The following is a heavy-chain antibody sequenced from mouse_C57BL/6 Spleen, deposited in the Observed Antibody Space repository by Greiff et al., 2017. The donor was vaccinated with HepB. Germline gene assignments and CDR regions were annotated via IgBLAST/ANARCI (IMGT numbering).Heavy chain of an antibody. V-gene: IGHV3-6*01. CDR2: ISYDGSN. J-gene: IGHJ2*01. Sequence: EVKLQESGPGLVKPSQSLSLTCSVTGYSITSGYYWNWIRQFPGNKLEWMGYISYDGSNNYNPSLKNRISITRDTSKNQFFLKLNSVTTEDTATYYCARCQITTVASYYFDYWGQGTTLTVSS. D-gene: IGHD1-1*01. CDR3: ARCQITTVASYYFDY. CDR1: GYSITSGYY.